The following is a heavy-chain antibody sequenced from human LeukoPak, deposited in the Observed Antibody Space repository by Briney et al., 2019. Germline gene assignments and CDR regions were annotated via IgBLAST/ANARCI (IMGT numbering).Heavy chain of an antibody. V-gene: IGHV1-2*02. CDR1: GYTFTGYY. CDR2: INPNSGGT. Sequence: GASLKVSCKASGYTFTGYYMHWVRQAPAQGLEWIGWINPNSGGTNYAQKFQGRVTMTRDTSISTAYMELSRLRSDDTAVYYCARDREAVAGTHFDYWGQGTLVTVSS. J-gene: IGHJ4*02. CDR3: ARDREAVAGTHFDY. D-gene: IGHD6-19*01.